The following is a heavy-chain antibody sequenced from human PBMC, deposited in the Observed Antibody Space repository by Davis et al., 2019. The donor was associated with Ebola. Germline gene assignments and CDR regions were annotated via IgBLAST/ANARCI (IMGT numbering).Heavy chain of an antibody. CDR1: GGSISSGDYY. Sequence: SETLSLTCTVSGGSISSGDYYWSWIRQPPGKGLEWIGYIYYSGSTYYNPSLKSRVTISVDTSKNQFSLKLSSVTAADTAVYYCARANSWYWGDRYYGMDVWGQGTTVTVSS. V-gene: IGHV4-30-4*02. CDR3: ARANSWYWGDRYYGMDV. D-gene: IGHD6-13*01. J-gene: IGHJ6*02. CDR2: IYYSGST.